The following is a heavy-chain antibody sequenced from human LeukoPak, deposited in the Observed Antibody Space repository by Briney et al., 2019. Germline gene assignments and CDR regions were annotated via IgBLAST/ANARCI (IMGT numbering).Heavy chain of an antibody. CDR2: VHYNGAT. Sequence: PSETLSLTCTVSGGSVTSTTYYWGWVPQPPGKGLEWVGVVHYNGATYYDPSLKSRVTMSIDTSENQFSLKVTSVTAADTAVYYCARRRVAATAGWFDPWGQGTLVTVSS. V-gene: IGHV4-39*01. CDR1: GGSVTSTTYY. CDR3: ARRRVAATAGWFDP. D-gene: IGHD2-15*01. J-gene: IGHJ5*02.